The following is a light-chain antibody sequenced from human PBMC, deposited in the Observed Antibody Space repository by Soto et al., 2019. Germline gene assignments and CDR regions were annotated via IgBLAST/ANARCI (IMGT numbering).Light chain of an antibody. J-gene: IGLJ1*01. Sequence: QSALTQPASVSGSPGQSITISCTGTSSDVGSYNLVSWYQQHPGKAPKLMIYEGSKRPSGVSNRFSGSKSGNTASLTISGLQAEDEADYYCCSYAGSSRSKVFGTGTKLTVL. CDR2: EGS. CDR3: CSYAGSSRSKV. CDR1: SSDVGSYNL. V-gene: IGLV2-23*01.